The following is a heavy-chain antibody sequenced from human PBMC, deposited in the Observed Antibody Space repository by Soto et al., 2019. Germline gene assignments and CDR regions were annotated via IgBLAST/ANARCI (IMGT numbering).Heavy chain of an antibody. D-gene: IGHD5-18*01. CDR3: ARGGPYNYGPRGSRVADF. J-gene: IGHJ4*02. Sequence: GGSLRLSCAASGFTFSNAWMSWVRQAPGKGLEWVGRIKSKTDGGTTDYAAPVKGRFTISRDDSKNTLYLQMNSLKTEDTAVYYCARGGPYNYGPRGSRVADFWGQGTLVTVSS. V-gene: IGHV3-15*01. CDR1: GFTFSNAW. CDR2: IKSKTDGGTT.